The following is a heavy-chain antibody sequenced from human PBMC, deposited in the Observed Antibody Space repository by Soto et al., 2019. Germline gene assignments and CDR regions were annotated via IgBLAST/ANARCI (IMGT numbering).Heavy chain of an antibody. CDR3: AREQGYSYGYSYYYYYMDV. V-gene: IGHV3-7*01. Sequence: GGSLRLSCAASGFTFSSYWMSWVRQAPGKGLEWVANIKQDGSEKYYVDSVKGRFTISRDNAKNSLYLQMNSLRAEDTAVYYCAREQGYSYGYSYYYYYMDVWGKGTTVTVSS. D-gene: IGHD5-18*01. J-gene: IGHJ6*03. CDR2: IKQDGSEK. CDR1: GFTFSSYW.